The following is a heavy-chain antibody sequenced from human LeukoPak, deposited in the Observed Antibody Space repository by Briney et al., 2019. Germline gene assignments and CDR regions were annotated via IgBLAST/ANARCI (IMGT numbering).Heavy chain of an antibody. CDR2: IYYSGST. D-gene: IGHD3-22*01. V-gene: IGHV4-59*01. Sequence: PSETLSLTCTVSGGSISSYYWSWIRQPPGKGLEWIGYIYYSGSTNYNPSLKSRVTISVDTSKNQFSLKLSSVTAADTAVYYCARAGYYYDSSGYPLDYWGQGTLVTVSS. CDR3: ARAGYYYDSSGYPLDY. CDR1: GGSISSYY. J-gene: IGHJ4*02.